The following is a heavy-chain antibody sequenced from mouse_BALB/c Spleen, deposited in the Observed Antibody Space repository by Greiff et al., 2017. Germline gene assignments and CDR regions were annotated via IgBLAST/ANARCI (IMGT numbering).Heavy chain of an antibody. CDR2: IYPGDGDT. CDR1: GYAFSSYW. J-gene: IGHJ4*01. D-gene: IGHD1-2*01. Sequence: VQLQQSGAELVRPGSSVKISCKASGYAFSSYWMNWVKQRPGQGLEWIGQIYPGDGDTNYNGKFKGKATLTADKSSSTAYMQLSSLTSEDSAVYFCARGGLLRLLYAMDYWGQGTSVTVSS. V-gene: IGHV1-80*01. CDR3: ARGGLLRLLYAMDY.